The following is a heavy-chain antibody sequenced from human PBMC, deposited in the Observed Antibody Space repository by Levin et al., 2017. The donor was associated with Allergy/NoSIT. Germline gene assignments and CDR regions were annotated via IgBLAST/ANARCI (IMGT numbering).Heavy chain of an antibody. J-gene: IGHJ2*01. Sequence: LSQTLSLTCVISGDSVSSNSAAWNWIRQSPLRGLEWLGRTYHRSEWYYDYALSVKDRITINPDTSTNQFSLQLNSVTPEDTAVYYCARAFCGGDCYSDGYFDLWGRGTLVTVSS. D-gene: IGHD2-21*02. V-gene: IGHV6-1*01. CDR3: ARAFCGGDCYSDGYFDL. CDR2: TYHRSEWYY. CDR1: GDSVSSNSAA.